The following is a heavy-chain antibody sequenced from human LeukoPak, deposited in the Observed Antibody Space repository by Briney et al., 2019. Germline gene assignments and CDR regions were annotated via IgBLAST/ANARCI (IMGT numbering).Heavy chain of an antibody. CDR1: GGSVNTYTYY. V-gene: IGHV4-39*01. D-gene: IGHD6-19*01. J-gene: IGHJ3*02. Sequence: SETLSLTCTVSGGSVNTYTYYGGWIRQPPGKGLEWIGNIYYSGATDYNPSLKSRVTISVDTSKNQFSLKLKSVTAADTAVYYCAAIAVAGRYPDPFDIWGQGTMVTVSS. CDR3: AAIAVAGRYPDPFDI. CDR2: IYYSGAT.